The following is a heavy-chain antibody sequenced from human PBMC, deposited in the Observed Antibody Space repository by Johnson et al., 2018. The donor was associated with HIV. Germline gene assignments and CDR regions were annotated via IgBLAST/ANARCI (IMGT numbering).Heavy chain of an antibody. V-gene: IGHV3-30*02. D-gene: IGHD3-22*01. Sequence: QEQLVESGGGVVQPGGSLRLSCAASGFTFSSYGMHWVRQAPGKGLEWVAFIRYDGSNKYYADSVKGRFTISRDKSKNTLYLQMNSLRAEDTAVYYCAKEQSVVVIGIGAFDIWGQGTMVTVSS. J-gene: IGHJ3*02. CDR1: GFTFSSYG. CDR3: AKEQSVVVIGIGAFDI. CDR2: IRYDGSNK.